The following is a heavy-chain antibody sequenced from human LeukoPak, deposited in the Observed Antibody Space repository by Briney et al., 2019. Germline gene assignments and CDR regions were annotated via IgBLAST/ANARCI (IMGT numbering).Heavy chain of an antibody. V-gene: IGHV1-24*01. Sequence: ASVKVSCKVSGYTLTELSIHWVRQAPGKGLEWMGGFDPDDGETIYAQKFQGRVTMTEDTSTDTAYMELSRLRSDDTAVYYCAMSAAAGDYYYYYYMDVWGKGTTVTISS. CDR1: GYTLTELS. J-gene: IGHJ6*03. CDR3: AMSAAAGDYYYYYYMDV. CDR2: FDPDDGET. D-gene: IGHD6-13*01.